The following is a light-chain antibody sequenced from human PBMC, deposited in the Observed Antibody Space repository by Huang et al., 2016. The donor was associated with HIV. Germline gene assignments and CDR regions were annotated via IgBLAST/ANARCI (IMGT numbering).Light chain of an antibody. J-gene: IGKJ1*01. Sequence: EIVMTQSPAILSVSPGGRATLSCRASQSISGDLAWYQQQPGQAPRLVIYEASTRATGIPPRVSGSGSGTEFTLTISGLQSEDFGVYYCQQYRNWPRTFGQGTQVEIK. CDR3: QQYRNWPRT. CDR2: EAS. CDR1: QSISGD. V-gene: IGKV3-15*01.